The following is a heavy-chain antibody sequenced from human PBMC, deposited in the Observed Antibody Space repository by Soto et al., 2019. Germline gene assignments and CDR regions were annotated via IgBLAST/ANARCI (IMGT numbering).Heavy chain of an antibody. CDR2: IYWDDDK. J-gene: IGHJ4*02. Sequence: QITLKESGPTLVKPTQTLTLTCTFSGFSLTTAGMGVGWIRQPPGKALEWLAIIYWDDDKRYSPSLKSRLTITXDXXKNQVVLTMSSMDPVDTGTYYCAQYLYYNSLSFDHWGQGTLVTVSS. V-gene: IGHV2-5*02. CDR3: AQYLYYNSLSFDH. CDR1: GFSLTTAGMG. D-gene: IGHD1-1*01.